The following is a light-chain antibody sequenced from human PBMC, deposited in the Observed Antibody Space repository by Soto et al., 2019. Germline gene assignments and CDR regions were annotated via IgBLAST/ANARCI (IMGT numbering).Light chain of an antibody. V-gene: IGKV1-5*03. CDR3: QQYARSSWT. CDR1: QNINSW. Sequence: DIQMTQSPSTLSASVGDRVTITCRASQNINSWLAWYQQKPGKAPNLLIYKASSLETGVPSRFSGSGSGTEFTLTISSLQPDDFAVYYCQQYARSSWTFGQGTKVDIK. CDR2: KAS. J-gene: IGKJ1*01.